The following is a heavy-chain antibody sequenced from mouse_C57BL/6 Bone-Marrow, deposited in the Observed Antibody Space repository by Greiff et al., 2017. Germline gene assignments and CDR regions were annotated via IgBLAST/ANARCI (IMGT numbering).Heavy chain of an antibody. J-gene: IGHJ3*01. CDR3: TSLYDYDPFAY. D-gene: IGHD2-4*01. Sequence: VKLMESGAELVRPGASVTLSCKASGYTFTDYEMHWVKQTPVHGLEWIGAIDPETGGTAYNQKFKGKAILTADKSSSTAYMELRSLTSEDSAVYYCTSLYDYDPFAYWGQGTLVTVSA. CDR1: GYTFTDYE. CDR2: IDPETGGT. V-gene: IGHV1-15*01.